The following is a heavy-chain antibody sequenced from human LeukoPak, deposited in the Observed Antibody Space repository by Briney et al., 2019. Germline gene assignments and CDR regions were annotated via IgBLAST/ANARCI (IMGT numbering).Heavy chain of an antibody. V-gene: IGHV4-59*01. CDR3: AGTTEAHSWRTRYYDYYMDV. CDR1: GGSISSYY. CDR2: IYYSGST. D-gene: IGHD6-13*01. J-gene: IGHJ6*03. Sequence: SETLSLTCTVSGGSISSYYWSWIRQPPGKGLEWIGYIYYSGSTNYNPSLKSRVTISVDTSKNQFSLKLSSVTAADTAVYYCAGTTEAHSWRTRYYDYYMDVWGKGTTVTVSS.